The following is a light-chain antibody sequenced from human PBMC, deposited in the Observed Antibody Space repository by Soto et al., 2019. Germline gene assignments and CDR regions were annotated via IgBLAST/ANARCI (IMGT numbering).Light chain of an antibody. CDR1: QDIKNY. CDR2: DAS. CDR3: QQYDNLPLT. Sequence: MTQSPSSLSASVGDRVTITCQASQDIKNYLNWYQQKSGKAPKLLIYDASDLETGVPSRFSGSGSGTDFTFTINSLQPEDIATYYCQQYDNLPLTFGGGTKVDSK. V-gene: IGKV1-33*01. J-gene: IGKJ4*01.